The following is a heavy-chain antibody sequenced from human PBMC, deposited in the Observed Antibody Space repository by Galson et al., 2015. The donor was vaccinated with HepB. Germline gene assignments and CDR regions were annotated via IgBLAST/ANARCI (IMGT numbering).Heavy chain of an antibody. CDR1: GASINSNY. J-gene: IGHJ2*01. D-gene: IGHD6-13*01. V-gene: IGHV4-59*08. CDR3: ARTGSTWNYWYFDL. Sequence: ETLSLTCTVSGASINSNYWSWIRQSPGKGLEWIGHIYYTGTTKYNPSLKSRVTISLDTSMNQFSLQLNSVTAADTAVYYCARTGSTWNYWYFDLWGRGTLVTVSS. CDR2: IYYTGTT.